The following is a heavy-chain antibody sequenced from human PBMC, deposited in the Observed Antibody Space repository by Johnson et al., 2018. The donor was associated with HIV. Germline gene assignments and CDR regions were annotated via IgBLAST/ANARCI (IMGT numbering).Heavy chain of an antibody. D-gene: IGHD1-26*01. CDR2: IRYDGSNK. Sequence: QVQLVESGGGLIQPGGSLRLSCAASGFTFSSYGMHWVRQAPGKGLEWVAFIRYDGSNKYYADSVKGRFTISRDNSKNTLYLQMNSLRAEDTAGYYCAKCLGTHIVGAEVAFDIWGQGTMVTVSS. CDR1: GFTFSSYG. J-gene: IGHJ3*02. V-gene: IGHV3-30*02. CDR3: AKCLGTHIVGAEVAFDI.